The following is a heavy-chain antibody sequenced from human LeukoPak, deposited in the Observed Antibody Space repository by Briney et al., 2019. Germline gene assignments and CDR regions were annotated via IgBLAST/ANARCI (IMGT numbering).Heavy chain of an antibody. Sequence: GGSLRLSCAASGFTFSSYSMNWVRPAPGKGLEWVSSISSSSSYIYYADSVKGRFTISRDNAKNSLYLQMNSLRAEDTAVYYCARGRAVAGRRWFDPWGREPWSPSPQ. D-gene: IGHD6-19*01. CDR1: GFTFSSYS. J-gene: IGHJ5*02. CDR3: ARGRAVAGRRWFDP. CDR2: ISSSSSYI. V-gene: IGHV3-21*01.